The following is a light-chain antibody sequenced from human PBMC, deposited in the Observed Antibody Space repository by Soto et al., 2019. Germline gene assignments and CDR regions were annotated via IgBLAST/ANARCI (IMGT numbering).Light chain of an antibody. V-gene: IGLV1-51*02. J-gene: IGLJ1*01. Sequence: QSVLTQPPSVSAAPGQKVTISCSGSISNIGANYVSWYQHLPGTAPKLLSYETNKRPSGIPDRFSGSKSGTSATLGITGLQTGDEADYYCGTWDLSLGADVFGTGTKLTVL. CDR1: ISNIGANY. CDR2: ETN. CDR3: GTWDLSLGADV.